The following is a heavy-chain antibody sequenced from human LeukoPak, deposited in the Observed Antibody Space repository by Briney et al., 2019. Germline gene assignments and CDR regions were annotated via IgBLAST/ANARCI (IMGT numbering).Heavy chain of an antibody. CDR2: IIPIFGTA. CDR3: AREGALYSGSYFDY. Sequence: GASVKVSCKASGGTFSSYAISWVRQAPGQGLEWMGGIIPIFGTANYAQKFQGRVTITADKSTSTAYMELGSLRSEDTAVYYCAREGALYSGSYFDYWGQGTLVTVSS. CDR1: GGTFSSYA. D-gene: IGHD1-26*01. J-gene: IGHJ4*02. V-gene: IGHV1-69*06.